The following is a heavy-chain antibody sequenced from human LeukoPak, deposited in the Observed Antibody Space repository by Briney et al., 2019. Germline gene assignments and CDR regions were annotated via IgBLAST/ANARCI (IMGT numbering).Heavy chain of an antibody. CDR3: ARDRMITFGGDYYFDY. V-gene: IGHV1-2*02. J-gene: IGHJ4*02. Sequence: ASVKVSCKASGYTFTGYYMHWVRQAPGQGLEWMGWINPNSGGTNYAQKFQGRVTMTRDTSISTAYMELSRLRSDDTAVYYCARDRMITFGGDYYFDYWGQGTLVTVSS. CDR1: GYTFTGYY. D-gene: IGHD3-16*01. CDR2: INPNSGGT.